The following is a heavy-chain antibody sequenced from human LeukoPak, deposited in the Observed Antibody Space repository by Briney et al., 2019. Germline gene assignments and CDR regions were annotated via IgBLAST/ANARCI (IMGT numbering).Heavy chain of an antibody. J-gene: IGHJ6*03. CDR2: IKLDGGEK. V-gene: IGHV3-7*01. CDR3: AKWKWDYYYMDV. D-gene: IGHD1-26*01. Sequence: PGGSLRLSCAASGFTFRSYWMSWVRQAPGKGLEWVANIKLDGGEKYYVDSVKGRFTISRDNANNSLFLQMNSLRAEDTAVYYCAKWKWDYYYMDVWGKGTTVTISS. CDR1: GFTFRSYW.